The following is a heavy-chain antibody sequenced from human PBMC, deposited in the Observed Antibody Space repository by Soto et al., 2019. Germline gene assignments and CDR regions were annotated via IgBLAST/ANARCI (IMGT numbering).Heavy chain of an antibody. J-gene: IGHJ6*02. D-gene: IGHD1-26*01. CDR3: ARVYSGSYGPVYYYYGMDV. CDR2: ISYDGSNK. Sequence: PGWSLRLSCAASGFTFSSYAMHWVRQAPGKGLEWVAVISYDGSNKYYADSVKGRFTISRDNSKNTLYLQMNSLRAEDTAVYYCARVYSGSYGPVYYYYGMDVWGQGTTVTVSS. CDR1: GFTFSSYA. V-gene: IGHV3-30-3*01.